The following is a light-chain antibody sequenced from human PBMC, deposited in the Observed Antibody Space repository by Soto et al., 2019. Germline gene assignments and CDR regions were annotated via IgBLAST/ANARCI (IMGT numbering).Light chain of an antibody. CDR2: IAS. J-gene: IGKJ4*01. CDR1: QGISNY. V-gene: IGKV1-9*01. Sequence: IQLTQSPSSLSASIGDRVTITCRASQGISNYLAWYQQKPGKAPKLLIYIASTLQGGVPSRFSGSGSGTDFSLTISSLQPEDVATYYGQYLNSFPLAFGGGTKVDIK. CDR3: QYLNSFPLA.